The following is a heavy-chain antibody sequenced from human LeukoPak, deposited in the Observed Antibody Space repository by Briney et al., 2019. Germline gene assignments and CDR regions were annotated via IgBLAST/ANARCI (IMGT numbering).Heavy chain of an antibody. D-gene: IGHD2-15*01. CDR1: GGSISSGSYY. V-gene: IGHV4-39*07. Sequence: SETLSLTCTVSGGSISSGSYYWGWIRQPPGKGLEWIGSIYHSGSTYYNPSLKSRVIISVDASKNLFSLKLSSVTAADTAVYYCARNSCPSGSCYENRGYFDYWGQGTLVTVSS. J-gene: IGHJ4*02. CDR3: ARNSCPSGSCYENRGYFDY. CDR2: IYHSGST.